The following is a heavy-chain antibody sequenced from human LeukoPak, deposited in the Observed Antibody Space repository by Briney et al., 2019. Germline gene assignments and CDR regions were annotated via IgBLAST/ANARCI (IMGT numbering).Heavy chain of an antibody. J-gene: IGHJ6*02. CDR3: AKGRFEYSSSPTYYYYGMDV. CDR2: ISYDGSNK. V-gene: IGHV3-30*18. CDR1: GFTFSSHG. Sequence: PGRSLRLSCAASGFTFSSHGMLWARQAPGKGLEWVADISYDGSNKYYADSVKGRFTISRDNSKNTLYLQMNSLRAEDTAVYYCAKGRFEYSSSPTYYYYGMDVWGQGTTVTVSS. D-gene: IGHD6-6*01.